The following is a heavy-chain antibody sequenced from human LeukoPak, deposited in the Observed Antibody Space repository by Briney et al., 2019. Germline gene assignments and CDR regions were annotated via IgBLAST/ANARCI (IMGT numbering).Heavy chain of an antibody. CDR1: GFTFSSYD. J-gene: IGHJ4*02. V-gene: IGHV3-13*01. CDR3: AKDQSSFCSRSSCYALHY. Sequence: GGSLRLSCAASGFTFSSYDMHWVRQATGKGLEWVSAIGIAGDTYYPGSVKGRFTISRDNSKNTVYLQMNSLRAEDTAVYYCAKDQSSFCSRSSCYALHYWGQGTLVTVSS. D-gene: IGHD2-2*01. CDR2: IGIAGDT.